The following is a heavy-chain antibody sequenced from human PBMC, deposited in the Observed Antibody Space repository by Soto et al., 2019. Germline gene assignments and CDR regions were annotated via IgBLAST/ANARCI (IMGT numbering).Heavy chain of an antibody. J-gene: IGHJ4*02. CDR3: ARVGYSYGLDY. D-gene: IGHD5-18*01. CDR1: GFTFSTYW. CDR2: INSDGSST. V-gene: IGHV3-74*01. Sequence: EVQLVESGGGLVQPGGSLRPSCAASGFTFSTYWMHWVRQAPGKGLAWVSRINSDGSSTSYADSVKGRFTISRDNAKNTLYLQMNSLRAEDTAMYYCARVGYSYGLDYWGQGTLVTVSS.